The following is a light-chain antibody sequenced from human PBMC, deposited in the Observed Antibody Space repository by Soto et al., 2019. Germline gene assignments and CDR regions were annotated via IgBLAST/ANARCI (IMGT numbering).Light chain of an antibody. J-gene: IGLJ2*01. V-gene: IGLV1-40*01. CDR3: QAYDSSLSGPYVV. Sequence: QSVLTQPPSVSGAPGQRVTISCTGSSSNIGAGYDVHWYQQLPGTAPKLLIYDNSNRPSGVPDRFTASKSGTSASLAITGLQAEDEAYYYCQAYDSSLSGPYVVFGGGTKLTVL. CDR1: SSNIGAGYD. CDR2: DNS.